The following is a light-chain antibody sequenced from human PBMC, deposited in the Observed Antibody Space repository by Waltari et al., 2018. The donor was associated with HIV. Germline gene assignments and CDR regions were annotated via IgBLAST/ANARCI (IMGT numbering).Light chain of an antibody. J-gene: IGLJ1*01. CDR2: DVT. V-gene: IGLV2-14*03. Sequence: SALTQPASVSGSPGQSITISCIGTSSDVGGYKYVSWYQQHPGKAPKLIIYDVTNRPSGISNRFSGSKSGNTASLTISGLQAEDEADYYCNSYTTDSTRVFGTGTKVTVL. CDR1: SSDVGGYKY. CDR3: NSYTTDSTRV.